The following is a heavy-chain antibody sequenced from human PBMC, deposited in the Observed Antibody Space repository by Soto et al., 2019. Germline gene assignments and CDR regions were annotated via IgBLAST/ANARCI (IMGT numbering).Heavy chain of an antibody. CDR3: ARDDDYGDNGLDY. V-gene: IGHV3-33*01. J-gene: IGHJ4*02. D-gene: IGHD4-17*01. Sequence: QVQLVESGGGVVQPGRSLRLSCAASGFSFSSYGMHWVRQAPGKGLEWVAVILDDGSDKDYTDAVKGRFTISRDNSKNTLYLEMNSLRAEDKAGYYCARDDDYGDNGLDYWGQGTLVTVSS. CDR2: ILDDGSDK. CDR1: GFSFSSYG.